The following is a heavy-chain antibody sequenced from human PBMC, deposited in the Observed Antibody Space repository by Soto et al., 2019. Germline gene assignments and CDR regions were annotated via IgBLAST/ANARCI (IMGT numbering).Heavy chain of an antibody. CDR2: IIPIFRSS. CDR1: RGTFTDYA. V-gene: IGHV1-69*19. Sequence: SCKASRGTFTDYAFSWVRQAPGQGLEWMGGIIPIFRSSNFAQKFQGRLTIFADASAGTAYMELSSLRSDDTAIYYCAKDVGFQQHLFVFELWGEGTLVTVSS. D-gene: IGHD3-10*02. J-gene: IGHJ4*02. CDR3: AKDVGFQQHLFVFEL.